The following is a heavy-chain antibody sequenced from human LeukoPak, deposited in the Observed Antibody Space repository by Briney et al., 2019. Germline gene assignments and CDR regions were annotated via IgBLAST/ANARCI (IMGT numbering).Heavy chain of an antibody. D-gene: IGHD6-25*01. CDR3: RRGRNSSGWQDYL. J-gene: IGHJ4*02. V-gene: IGHV4-59*01. CDR2: IYHTGST. Sequence: PSETLSLTCTVAGGSISSYYWSWIRQPPGKGLEWIANIYHTGSTNYNPSLSSRVTISIDTAKNQFSLKLTSVTAADTAVYYARRGRNSSGWQDYLWGQGTLVTVSS. CDR1: GGSISSYY.